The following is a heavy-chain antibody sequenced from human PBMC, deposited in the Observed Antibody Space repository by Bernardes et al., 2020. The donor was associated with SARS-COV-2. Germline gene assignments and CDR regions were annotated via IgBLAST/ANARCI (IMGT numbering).Heavy chain of an antibody. CDR3: ASSIRVAGRSLDY. Sequence: GGSLRLSCAASGFTFSNYWMHWVRQAPGEGLVWVSRINTDGSSTYYTDSVKGRFTISRDNAEDTLYLQMNTLRAEDTAVYYCASSIRVAGRSLDYWGQGTLVTVSS. CDR1: GFTFSNYW. D-gene: IGHD6-19*01. J-gene: IGHJ4*02. CDR2: INTDGSST. V-gene: IGHV3-74*01.